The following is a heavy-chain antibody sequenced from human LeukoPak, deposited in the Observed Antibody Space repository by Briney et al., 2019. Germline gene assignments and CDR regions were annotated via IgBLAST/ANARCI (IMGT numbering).Heavy chain of an antibody. CDR1: GFTFSDYY. CDR2: IRSYGYT. CDR3: ARRDDLDY. V-gene: IGHV3-11*03. J-gene: IGHJ4*02. D-gene: IGHD1-1*01. Sequence: PGGSLRLSCAASGFTFSDYYMSWIRQAPGKGLEWVSYIRSYGYTNYADSVKGRFTISRDNAKNSLYLHMNSLRAEDTAEYYCARRDDLDYWGQGTLVTVSS.